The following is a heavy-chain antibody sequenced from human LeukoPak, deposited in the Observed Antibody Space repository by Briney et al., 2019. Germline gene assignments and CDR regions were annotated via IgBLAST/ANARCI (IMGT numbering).Heavy chain of an antibody. CDR2: IYYSGST. D-gene: IGHD4-23*01. V-gene: IGHV4-39*01. CDR1: GGSISSSSYY. J-gene: IGHJ4*02. Sequence: PSETLSLTCTVSGGSISSSSYYWGWIRQPPGKGLEWIGTIYYSGSTYYNPSLKSRVTISVDTSKNQFSLKLSSVTAADTAVYYCASLGNSRPRRIDYWGQGTLVTVSS. CDR3: ASLGNSRPRRIDY.